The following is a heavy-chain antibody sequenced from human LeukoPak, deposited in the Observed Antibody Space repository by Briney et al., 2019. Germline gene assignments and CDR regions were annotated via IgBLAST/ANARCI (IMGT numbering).Heavy chain of an antibody. Sequence: SETLSLTCTVSGGSISSSSYYWGWIRQPPGKGLEWIGSIYYSGSTYYNPSLKSRVTISVDTSKNQFSLKLSSVTAADTAVYYCARLRYSSSWSGSFGYWGQGTLVTVSS. CDR2: IYYSGST. CDR1: GGSISSSSYY. V-gene: IGHV4-39*01. J-gene: IGHJ4*02. D-gene: IGHD6-13*01. CDR3: ARLRYSSSWSGSFGY.